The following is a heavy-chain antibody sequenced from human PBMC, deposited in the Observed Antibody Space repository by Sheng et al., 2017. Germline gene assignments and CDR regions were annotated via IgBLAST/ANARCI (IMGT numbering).Heavy chain of an antibody. J-gene: IGHJ6*03. CDR2: LYTSGST. CDR3: ARGLVVIPXDGAXPYYYYIGR. CDR1: GGPISSATFS. D-gene: IGHD3-16*02. Sequence: QVQLQESGPGLVKPSQTLSLTCTVSGGPISSATFSWTWIRQPAGKGLEWIGRLYTSGSTHYNPSLKSRVTISVDPSKSQFSLRLNFVSAEDTAVYYCARGLVVIPXDGAXPYYYYIGRLGARDQGHRLL. V-gene: IGHV4-61*02.